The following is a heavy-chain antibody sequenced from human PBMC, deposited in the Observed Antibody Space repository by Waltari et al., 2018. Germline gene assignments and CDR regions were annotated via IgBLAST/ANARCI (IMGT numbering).Heavy chain of an antibody. Sequence: VQLVESGGGVVQPGRSVRLSCAASGSTLSRYGMHWVRQAPGKGLEWVAAISDDGGNTYSADSVEGRFTISRDNSNNTVDLQMYSLRPEDTAVYYCAKTGAGAYGDSWGQGTLVTVSP. V-gene: IGHV3-30*18. CDR3: AKTGAGAYGDS. CDR2: ISDDGGNT. J-gene: IGHJ1*01. CDR1: GSTLSRYG. D-gene: IGHD4-17*01.